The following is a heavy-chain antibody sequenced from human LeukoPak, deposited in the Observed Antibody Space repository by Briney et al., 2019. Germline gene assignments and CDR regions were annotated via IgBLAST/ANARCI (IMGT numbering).Heavy chain of an antibody. CDR3: ARGTPTVVTPSGFDP. D-gene: IGHD4-23*01. V-gene: IGHV1-2*02. J-gene: IGHJ5*02. CDR2: INPNSGGT. CDR1: GYTFTGYY. Sequence: GASVKVSCKASGYTFTGYYMHWVRQAPGQGLERMGWINPNSGGTNYAQKFQGRVTMTRDTSISTAYMELSRLRSDDTAVYYCARGTPTVVTPSGFDPWGQGTLVTVSS.